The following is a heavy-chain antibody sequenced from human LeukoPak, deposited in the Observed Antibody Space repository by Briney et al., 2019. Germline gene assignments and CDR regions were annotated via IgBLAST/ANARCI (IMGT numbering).Heavy chain of an antibody. CDR3: ARDFRCGSGCKGMDV. J-gene: IGHJ6*02. V-gene: IGHV5-51*01. CDR1: GYSFTSYW. Sequence: GESLKISCKGSGYSFTSYWIGWVRQMPGEGLEWMGLIYPGDSDTRYSPSFQGQVTISADKSISTAYLQWSSLKASDSAMYYCARDFRCGSGCKGMDVWGQGTTVTVSS. D-gene: IGHD6-19*01. CDR2: IYPGDSDT.